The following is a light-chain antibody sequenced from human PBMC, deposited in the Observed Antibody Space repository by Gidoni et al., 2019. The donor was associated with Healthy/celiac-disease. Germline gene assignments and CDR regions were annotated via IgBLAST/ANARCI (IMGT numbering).Light chain of an antibody. Sequence: SDELTQPPSVSVSPGQKASITCPGDKLGDKYACWYQQKPGQSPVLVIYQDSKLPSGIPERFSGSNSGNTATLTISGTQAMDEADYYCQAWDSSTVVFGGVTKLTVL. CDR3: QAWDSSTVV. CDR1: KLGDKY. V-gene: IGLV3-1*01. CDR2: QDS. J-gene: IGLJ2*01.